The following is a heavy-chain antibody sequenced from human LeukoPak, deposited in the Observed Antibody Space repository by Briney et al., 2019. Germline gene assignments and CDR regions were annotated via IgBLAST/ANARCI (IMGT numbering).Heavy chain of an antibody. CDR2: ISSSSSTI. V-gene: IGHV3-48*04. CDR1: GFSFSSYS. D-gene: IGHD5-18*01. CDR3: AAVDTAMVPFDY. Sequence: GGSLRLSCAASGFSFSSYSLNWVRQSPGKGLEWVSYISSSSSTIYYADSVKGRFTISRDNAKNSLYLQMNSLRAEDTAVYYCAAVDTAMVPFDYWGQGTLVTVSS. J-gene: IGHJ4*02.